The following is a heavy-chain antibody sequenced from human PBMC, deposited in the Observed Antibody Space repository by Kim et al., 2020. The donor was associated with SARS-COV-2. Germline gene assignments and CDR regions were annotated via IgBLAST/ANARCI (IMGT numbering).Heavy chain of an antibody. CDR2: K. V-gene: IGHV3-30*03. D-gene: IGHD6-13*01. CDR3: TRRAAAGTPFQH. J-gene: IGHJ1*01. Sequence: KYYADSVKGRFTISRDNSKSMLYLQMDSLKAKDSAMYYCTRRAAAGTPFQHWGQGTLVTVSS.